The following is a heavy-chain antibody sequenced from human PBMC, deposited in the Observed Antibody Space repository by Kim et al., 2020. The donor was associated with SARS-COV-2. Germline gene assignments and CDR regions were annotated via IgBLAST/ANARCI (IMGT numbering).Heavy chain of an antibody. CDR1: GFSLSTSGMC. CDR3: ARIRSGSYYYDAFDI. CDR2: IDWDDDK. V-gene: IGHV2-70*01. D-gene: IGHD1-26*01. J-gene: IGHJ3*02. Sequence: SGPTLVKPTQTLTLTCTFSGFSLSTSGMCVSWIRQPPGKALEWLALIDWDDDKYYSTSLKTRLTISKDTSKNQVVLTMTNMDPVDTATYYCARIRSGSYYYDAFDIWGQGTMVTVSS.